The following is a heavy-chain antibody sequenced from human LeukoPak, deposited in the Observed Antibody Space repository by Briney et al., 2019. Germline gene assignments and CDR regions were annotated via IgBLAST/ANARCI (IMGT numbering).Heavy chain of an antibody. CDR3: ARAGYCSSTSCYPDY. D-gene: IGHD2-2*01. CDR1: GYTFTDYY. Sequence: ASVKVSCKASGYTFTDYYMHWVRQAPGQGLEWVGRIHPNSGDTKYAQKFQGRVTMTRDTSISTAYMELSRLRSDDAAVYYCARAGYCSSTSCYPDYWGQGTLVTVSS. V-gene: IGHV1-2*06. J-gene: IGHJ4*02. CDR2: IHPNSGDT.